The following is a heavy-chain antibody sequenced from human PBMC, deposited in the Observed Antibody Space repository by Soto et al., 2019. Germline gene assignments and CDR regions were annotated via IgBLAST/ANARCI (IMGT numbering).Heavy chain of an antibody. CDR1: GFTFSSYS. CDR2: ISSSSSYI. V-gene: IGHV3-21*01. D-gene: IGHD2-15*01. J-gene: IGHJ2*01. Sequence: EVQLVESGGGLVKPGGSLRLSCAASGFTFSSYSMNWVRQAPGKGLEWVSSISSSSSYIYYADSVKGRFTISRDNANNSLYLQMNSLRAEDTAVYYCARDSLAYCSGGSCYSDYWYFDLWGRGTLVTVSS. CDR3: ARDSLAYCSGGSCYSDYWYFDL.